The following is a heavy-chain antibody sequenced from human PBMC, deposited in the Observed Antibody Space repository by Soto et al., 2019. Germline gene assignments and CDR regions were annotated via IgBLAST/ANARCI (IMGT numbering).Heavy chain of an antibody. J-gene: IGHJ4*01. Sequence: HAHLVQSGAEVRRPGASLKVSCRASGYTFTDYYIHWVRQAPGQGLEWMGWINPDTGATNYAQNFQGTVTMTSDTSINTAALDLTSLTSDDTAVYSCARGDSATGGWPFPDFDYWGQGTQVIVSS. D-gene: IGHD2-8*02. CDR2: INPDTGAT. CDR1: GYTFTDYY. CDR3: ARGDSATGGWPFPDFDY. V-gene: IGHV1-2*02.